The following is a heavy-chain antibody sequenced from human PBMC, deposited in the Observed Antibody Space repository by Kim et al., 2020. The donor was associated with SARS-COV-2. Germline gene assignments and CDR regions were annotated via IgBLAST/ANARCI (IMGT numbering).Heavy chain of an antibody. Sequence: GGSLRLSCAASGFTFSSYGMHWVRQAPGKGLEWVAVIWYDGSNKYYADSVKGRFTISRDNSKNTLYLQMNSLRAEDTAVYYCARDLGGATHYYYYGMDVWGQGTTVTVSS. J-gene: IGHJ6*02. CDR2: IWYDGSNK. D-gene: IGHD1-26*01. CDR3: ARDLGGATHYYYYGMDV. V-gene: IGHV3-33*01. CDR1: GFTFSSYG.